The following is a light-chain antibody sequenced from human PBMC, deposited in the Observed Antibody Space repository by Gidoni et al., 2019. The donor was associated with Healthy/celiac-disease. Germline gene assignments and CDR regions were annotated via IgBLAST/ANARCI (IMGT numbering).Light chain of an antibody. CDR2: GAS. J-gene: IGKJ4*01. CDR1: QSVSSSY. CDR3: QQYGSSPKLT. V-gene: IGKV3-20*01. Sequence: ELLLTQSPGTLSLSPGERATLSCRASQSVSSSYLAWYQQKPGQAPRLLIYGASSRATGIPDRFSGSGSGTDFTLTISRLEPEDFAVYYCQQYGSSPKLTFGGGTKVEIK.